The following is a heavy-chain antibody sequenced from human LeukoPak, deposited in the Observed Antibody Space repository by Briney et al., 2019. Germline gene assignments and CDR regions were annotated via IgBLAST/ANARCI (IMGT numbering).Heavy chain of an antibody. CDR2: IRSKIYGGAI. CDR1: GFTFGDYA. V-gene: IGHV3-49*03. CDR3: ARDQLGGDPDDYYYYYMDV. Sequence: GGPLRLSCTTSGFTFGDYAMSWFRQAPGKGLEGVGFIRSKIYGGAIEYAASVKGRFTISRDESKSIAYLQMNSLRTEDTGLYYCARDQLGGDPDDYYYYYMDVWGKGTTVTVSS. D-gene: IGHD4-17*01. J-gene: IGHJ6*03.